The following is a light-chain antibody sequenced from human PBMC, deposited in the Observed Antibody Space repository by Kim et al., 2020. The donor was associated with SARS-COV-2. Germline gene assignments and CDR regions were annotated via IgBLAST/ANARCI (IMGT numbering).Light chain of an antibody. Sequence: SGSPGQTASITCPGDKLGDKYACWYQQKPGQSPVLVIYQDSKRPSGIPERFSGSNSGNTATLTISGTQAMDEADYYCQAWDSSTARFGGGTQLTVL. CDR1: KLGDKY. J-gene: IGLJ2*01. CDR2: QDS. CDR3: QAWDSSTAR. V-gene: IGLV3-1*01.